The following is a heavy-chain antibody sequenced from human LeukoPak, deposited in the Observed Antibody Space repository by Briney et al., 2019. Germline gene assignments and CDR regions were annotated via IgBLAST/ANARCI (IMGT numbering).Heavy chain of an antibody. D-gene: IGHD5-18*01. CDR3: AREGPVGYGDTNWFDP. V-gene: IGHV1-18*01. J-gene: IGHJ5*02. Sequence: GASVKVSCKASGYTFTSYGISWVRQAPGQGLEWMGWISAYNGNTNYAQKLQGRVTMTTDTSTSTAYMELRSLRSDDTAVYYCAREGPVGYGDTNWFDPWGQGTLVTVSS. CDR1: GYTFTSYG. CDR2: ISAYNGNT.